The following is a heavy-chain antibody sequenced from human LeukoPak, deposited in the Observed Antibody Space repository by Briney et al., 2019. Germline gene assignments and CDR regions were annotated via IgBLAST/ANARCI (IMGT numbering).Heavy chain of an antibody. V-gene: IGHV1-46*01. D-gene: IGHD3-22*01. CDR2: INPSGGST. CDR3: ARVSSGDSSGYYLAY. Sequence: ASVKVSCKASGYTFTSYYMHWVRQAPGQGLEWMGIINPSGGSTSYAQKFQGRVTMTRDTSTSTVYMELSSLRSEDTAVYYCARVSSGDSSGYYLAYWGQGTLVTVSS. J-gene: IGHJ4*02. CDR1: GYTFTSYY.